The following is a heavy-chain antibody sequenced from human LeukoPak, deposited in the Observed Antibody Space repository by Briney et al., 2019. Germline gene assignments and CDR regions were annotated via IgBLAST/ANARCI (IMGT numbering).Heavy chain of an antibody. D-gene: IGHD5-12*01. CDR2: IYYSGNT. CDR1: GDSIAATSYY. V-gene: IGHV4-39*01. J-gene: IGHJ5*02. Sequence: SETLSLTCSVSGDSIAATSYYWAWIRQPPGRGLEWIGSIYYSGNTNYDPSLQSRVTISVDTSKNQFSLSLSSVTAADTAVYYCARQIRYTYDPNWFHPWGQGTLVTVSS. CDR3: ARQIRYTYDPNWFHP.